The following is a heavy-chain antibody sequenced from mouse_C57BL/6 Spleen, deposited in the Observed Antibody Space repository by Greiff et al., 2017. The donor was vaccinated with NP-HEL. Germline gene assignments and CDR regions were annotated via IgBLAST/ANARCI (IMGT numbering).Heavy chain of an antibody. CDR3: ARPHGSSYCWYFDV. CDR2: INPNYGTT. D-gene: IGHD1-1*01. Sequence: VQLKQSGPELVKPGASVKISCKASGYSFTDYNMNWVKQSNGKSLEWIGVINPNYGTTSYNQKFKGKATLTVDQSSSTAYMQLNSLTSEDSAVYYCARPHGSSYCWYFDVWGTGTTVTVSS. V-gene: IGHV1-39*01. J-gene: IGHJ1*03. CDR1: GYSFTDYN.